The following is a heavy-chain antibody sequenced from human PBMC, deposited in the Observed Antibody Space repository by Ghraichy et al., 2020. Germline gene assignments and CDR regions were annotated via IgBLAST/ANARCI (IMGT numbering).Heavy chain of an antibody. CDR2: IYSGGST. D-gene: IGHD5-18*01. Sequence: GGSLRLSCAASGFTVSSNYMSWVRQAPGKGLEWVSVIYSGGSTYYADSVKGRFTISRDNSKNTLYLQMNSLRAEDTAVYYCARVHVDTAMVILIGKYYYYMDVWGKGTTVTVSS. J-gene: IGHJ6*03. V-gene: IGHV3-66*01. CDR1: GFTVSSNY. CDR3: ARVHVDTAMVILIGKYYYYMDV.